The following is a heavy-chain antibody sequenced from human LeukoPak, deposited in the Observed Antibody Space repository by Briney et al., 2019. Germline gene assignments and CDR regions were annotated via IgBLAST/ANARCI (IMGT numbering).Heavy chain of an antibody. Sequence: SETPSLTCAVSGYSISSGYYWGWIRQPPGKGLEWIGSIYHSGSTYYNPSLKSRVTISVDTSKNQFSLKLSSVTAADTAVYYCARVNVVVVAATRSHYFDYWGQGTLVTVSS. CDR2: IYHSGST. D-gene: IGHD2-15*01. CDR3: ARVNVVVVAATRSHYFDY. V-gene: IGHV4-38-2*01. CDR1: GYSISSGYY. J-gene: IGHJ4*02.